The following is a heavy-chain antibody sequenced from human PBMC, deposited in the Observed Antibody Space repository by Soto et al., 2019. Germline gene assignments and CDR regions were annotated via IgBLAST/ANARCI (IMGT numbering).Heavy chain of an antibody. D-gene: IGHD2-15*01. Sequence: SETLSLTCTVSGGSISSYYWSWIRQPPGKGLEWIGYIYYSGSTNYNPSLKSRVTISVDTSKNQFSLKLSSVTAADTAVYYCARVRDVGGKSCMDGWGQGTTVTV. CDR3: ARVRDVGGKSCMDG. V-gene: IGHV4-59*01. CDR1: GGSISSYY. J-gene: IGHJ6*02. CDR2: IYYSGST.